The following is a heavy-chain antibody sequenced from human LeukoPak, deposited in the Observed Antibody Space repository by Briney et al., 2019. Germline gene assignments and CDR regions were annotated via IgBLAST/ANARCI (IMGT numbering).Heavy chain of an antibody. J-gene: IGHJ4*02. CDR3: ARQCPPPWSTNYFDY. Sequence: SETLSLTCTVSGGSISSSSYYWGWIRQPPGKGLEWIGSIYYSGNTYYNPSLKSRVTISVDTSKNQFSLKLSSVTAADTAVYYCARQCPPPWSTNYFDYWGQGTLVTVSS. CDR1: GGSISSSSYY. V-gene: IGHV4-39*01. D-gene: IGHD5/OR15-5a*01. CDR2: IYYSGNT.